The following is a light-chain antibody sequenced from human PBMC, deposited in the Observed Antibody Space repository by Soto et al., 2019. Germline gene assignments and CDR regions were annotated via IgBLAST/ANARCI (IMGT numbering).Light chain of an antibody. V-gene: IGLV2-14*01. CDR3: TSYTNMNTLV. CDR2: DVT. Sequence: QSALTQPASGSGSLGQSITFSCIGSSSEFGGYNYFSGYQQYPGKAPKLMIYDVTNRPSGVSNRFSGSKSGNTASLTISGLQAEDEADYYCTSYTNMNTLVFGGGTKLTVL. J-gene: IGLJ2*01. CDR1: SSEFGGYNY.